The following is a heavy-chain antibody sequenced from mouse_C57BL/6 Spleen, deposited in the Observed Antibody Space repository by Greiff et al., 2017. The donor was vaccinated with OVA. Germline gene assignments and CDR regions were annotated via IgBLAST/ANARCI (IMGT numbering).Heavy chain of an antibody. D-gene: IGHD1-1*01. CDR2: IDPSDSYT. J-gene: IGHJ1*03. CDR3: ARSDTTPGWYFDV. CDR1: GYTFTSYW. Sequence: QVQLQQPGAELVMPGASVKLSFKASGYTFTSYWMHWVKQRPGQGLEWIGEIDPSDSYTNYNQKFKGKSTLTVDKSSSTAYMQLSSLTSEDSAVYYCARSDTTPGWYFDVWGTGTTVTVSS. V-gene: IGHV1-69*01.